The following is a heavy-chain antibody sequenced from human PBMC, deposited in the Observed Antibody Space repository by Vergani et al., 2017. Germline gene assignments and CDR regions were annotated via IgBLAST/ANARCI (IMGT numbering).Heavy chain of an antibody. V-gene: IGHV3-7*01. J-gene: IGHJ4*02. CDR1: GFTFSSYW. CDR3: ARYLSSYDFWSGYPKNFFCF. D-gene: IGHD3-3*01. CDR2: IKQDGSEK. Sequence: EVQLVESGGGLVQPGGSLRLSCAASGFTFSSYWMSWVRQAPGKGLEWVANIKQDGSEKYYVDSVKGRFIISRDNAKNSLYLQMNSLRAEDTAVYYCARYLSSYDFWSGYPKNFFCFWGQGTLVIFSS.